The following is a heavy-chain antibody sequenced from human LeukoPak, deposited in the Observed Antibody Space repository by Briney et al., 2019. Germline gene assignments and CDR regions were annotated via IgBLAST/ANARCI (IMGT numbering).Heavy chain of an antibody. D-gene: IGHD3-9*01. CDR2: IDWDDDK. V-gene: IGHV2-70*11. CDR3: ARDILTGYSFDY. Sequence: SGPALVKPTQTLTLTCTFSGFSLRTSGMCVSWIRQPPGKALGWLARIDWDDDKYYSTSLKTRLTISKDTSKNQVVLTMTNMDPVDTATYYCARDILTGYSFDYWGQGTLVTVSS. J-gene: IGHJ4*02. CDR1: GFSLRTSGMC.